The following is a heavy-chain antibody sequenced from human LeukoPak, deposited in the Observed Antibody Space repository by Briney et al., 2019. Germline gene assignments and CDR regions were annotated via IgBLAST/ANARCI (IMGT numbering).Heavy chain of an antibody. CDR2: ISGSGGST. Sequence: GGSLRLSCAASGFTFSSYAMSWGGQAPGKGLEWVSAISGSGGSTYYADSVKGRFTISRDNSKNTLYLQMNSLRAEDTAVYYCAKESRDSSGYYFDYWGQGTLVTVSS. D-gene: IGHD3-22*01. V-gene: IGHV3-23*01. CDR1: GFTFSSYA. J-gene: IGHJ4*02. CDR3: AKESRDSSGYYFDY.